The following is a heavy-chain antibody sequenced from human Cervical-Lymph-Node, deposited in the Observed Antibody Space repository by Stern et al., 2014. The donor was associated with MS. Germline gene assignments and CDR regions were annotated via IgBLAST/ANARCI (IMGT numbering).Heavy chain of an antibody. J-gene: IGHJ6*02. D-gene: IGHD4-17*01. V-gene: IGHV1-18*01. Sequence: VQLVQSGAEVKKPGASVKVSCKASGYTFTSYGISWVRQAPGQGLAWMGCISAYNGTTNYAQKLQGRVTMNTDTSQSQGYMELRSLRSDDTAVYYCARVRTTVTSYYYYGMDFWGQGTTVTVSS. CDR1: GYTFTSYG. CDR2: ISAYNGTT. CDR3: ARVRTTVTSYYYYGMDF.